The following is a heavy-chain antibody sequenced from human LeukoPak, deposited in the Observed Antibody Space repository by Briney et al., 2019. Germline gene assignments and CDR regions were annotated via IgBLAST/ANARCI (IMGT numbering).Heavy chain of an antibody. J-gene: IGHJ5*02. CDR3: VGMITFGGVPYNWFDP. Sequence: GGSLRLSCAASGFTFSSYSMNWVRQAPGKGLEWVSSISSSSSYIYYADSVKGRFTISRDNAKNSLYLQMNSLRAEDTAVYYCVGMITFGGVPYNWFDPWGQGTLVTVSS. V-gene: IGHV3-21*01. CDR2: ISSSSSYI. D-gene: IGHD3-16*01. CDR1: GFTFSSYS.